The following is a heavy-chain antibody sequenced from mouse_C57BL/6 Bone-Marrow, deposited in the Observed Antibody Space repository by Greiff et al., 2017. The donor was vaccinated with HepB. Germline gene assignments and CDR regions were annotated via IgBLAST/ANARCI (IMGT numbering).Heavy chain of an antibody. D-gene: IGHD3-3*01. J-gene: IGHJ3*01. V-gene: IGHV7-3*01. CDR1: GFTFTDYY. Sequence: EVQRVESGGGLVQPGGSLSLSCAASGFTFTDYYMSWVRQPPGKALEWLGFIRNKANGYTTEYSASVKGRFTISRDNSQSILYLQMNALRAEDSATYYCARRGDPAWFAYWGQGTLVTVSA. CDR2: IRNKANGYTT. CDR3: ARRGDPAWFAY.